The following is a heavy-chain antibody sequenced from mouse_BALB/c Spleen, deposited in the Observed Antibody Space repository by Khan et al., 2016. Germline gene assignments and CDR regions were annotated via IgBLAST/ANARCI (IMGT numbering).Heavy chain of an antibody. D-gene: IGHD2-4*01. CDR3: ASGLIMTAYYYALDY. CDR2: IWRGGST. V-gene: IGHV2-5*01. CDR1: GFSLTSYG. Sequence: QVQLQQSGPGLVQPSQSLSITCTVSGFSLTSYGVHWVRQSPGKGLEWLGVIWRGGSTDYNTAFMSRLSITKDNSKSQVFFKMNSLQADDTAIYXCASGLIMTAYYYALDYWGQGTSVTVSS. J-gene: IGHJ4*01.